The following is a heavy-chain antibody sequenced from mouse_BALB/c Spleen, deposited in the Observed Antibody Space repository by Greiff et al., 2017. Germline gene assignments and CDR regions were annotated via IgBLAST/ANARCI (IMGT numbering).Heavy chain of an antibody. CDR2: IYPGSGST. Sequence: QVQLKESGPELVKPGASVKMSCKASGYTFTDYVISWVKQRTGQGLEWIGEIYPGSGSTYYNEKFKGKATLTADKSSNTAYMQLSSLTSEDSAVYFCARGDYEAYAMDYWGQGTSVTVSS. CDR1: GYTFTDYV. J-gene: IGHJ4*01. CDR3: ARGDYEAYAMDY. D-gene: IGHD2-4*01. V-gene: IGHV1-77*01.